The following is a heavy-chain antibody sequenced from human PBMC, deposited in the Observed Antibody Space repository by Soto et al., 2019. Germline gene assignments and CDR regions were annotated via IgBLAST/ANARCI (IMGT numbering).Heavy chain of an antibody. Sequence: GGSLRLSCAASGFTFSSYAMSWVRQAPGKGLEWVSAISGSGGSTYYADSVKGRFTISRDNSKNTLYLQMNSLRAEDKAVYYCAKARYNWNYAYYYYMDVWGKGTTVTVSS. D-gene: IGHD1-7*01. CDR2: ISGSGGST. V-gene: IGHV3-23*01. CDR3: AKARYNWNYAYYYYMDV. CDR1: GFTFSSYA. J-gene: IGHJ6*03.